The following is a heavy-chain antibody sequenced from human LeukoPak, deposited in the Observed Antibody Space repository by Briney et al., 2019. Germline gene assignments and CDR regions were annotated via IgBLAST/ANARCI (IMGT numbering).Heavy chain of an antibody. Sequence: VQPGLSLRLSCTASGFTFVDYAMTWVPPAPGKGLGWVGFIRSNTYGRTTEYAASVKGRFTISRDDSKSTAYLQMNSLKTEDTAVYYCTRGLLPGYWGQGTLVTVSS. D-gene: IGHD2/OR15-2a*01. V-gene: IGHV3-49*04. CDR3: TRGLLPGY. J-gene: IGHJ4*02. CDR2: IRSNTYGRTT. CDR1: GFTFVDYA.